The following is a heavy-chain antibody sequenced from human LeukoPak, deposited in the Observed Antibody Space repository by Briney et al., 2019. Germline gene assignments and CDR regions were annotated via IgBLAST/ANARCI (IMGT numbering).Heavy chain of an antibody. J-gene: IGHJ4*02. V-gene: IGHV4-39*02. CDR2: INYRGST. CDR3: ARDLLWGYDY. CDR1: GDSISNNNFY. Sequence: KPSETLSLTCTISGDSISNNNFYWSWIRQPPGKGPEWIGSINYRGSTSYKPSLKSRVTISADTSRNHFFLKLSSVTAADTAMYYCARDLLWGYDYWGQGTLVTVSS. D-gene: IGHD3-10*01.